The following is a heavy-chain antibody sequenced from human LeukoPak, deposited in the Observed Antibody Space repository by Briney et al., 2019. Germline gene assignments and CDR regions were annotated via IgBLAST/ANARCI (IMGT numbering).Heavy chain of an antibody. CDR2: ISYDGSNK. Sequence: GGSLRLSCAASAFLFSSYAMHWVRQPPGKGLDWVAHISYDGSNKYYADSVKGRFTISRDNSKNTLYLEMNSLGAEDTAVYYCARGVTTGYLPYWGQGTLVTVSS. J-gene: IGHJ1*01. V-gene: IGHV3-30-3*01. CDR1: AFLFSSYA. D-gene: IGHD3-9*01. CDR3: ARGVTTGYLPY.